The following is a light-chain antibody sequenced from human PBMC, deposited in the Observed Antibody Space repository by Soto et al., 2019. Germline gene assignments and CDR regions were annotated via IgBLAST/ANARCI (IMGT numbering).Light chain of an antibody. J-gene: IGLJ2*01. CDR1: SSDVGGYTF. CDR2: EVS. V-gene: IGLV2-14*01. CDR3: TSYTTSSTVI. Sequence: QSVLTQPASVSGSPGQSITISCTGTSSDVGGYTFVSCYQQHPGKAPKLLIYEVSNRPSGISNRFSGSKSGNTASLTISGLQAEDEADYYCTSYTTSSTVIFGGGTKLTVL.